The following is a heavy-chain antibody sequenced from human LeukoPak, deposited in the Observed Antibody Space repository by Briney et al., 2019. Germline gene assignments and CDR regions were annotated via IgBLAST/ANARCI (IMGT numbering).Heavy chain of an antibody. J-gene: IGHJ4*02. Sequence: ASVKVSCKASGFTFTGYYIHWVRQAPEQGLEWMGYINPHSGGTNSPQKFQGRVTMTTDTSISAAYMELSSLISGDTAMYYCVREGNELLSKNFDYWGQGTLVTVSS. CDR3: VREGNELLSKNFDY. CDR1: GFTFTGYY. D-gene: IGHD2-21*02. V-gene: IGHV1-2*02. CDR2: INPHSGGT.